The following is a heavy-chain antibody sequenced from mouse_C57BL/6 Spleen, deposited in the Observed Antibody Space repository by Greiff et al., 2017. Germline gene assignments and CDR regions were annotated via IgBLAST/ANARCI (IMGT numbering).Heavy chain of an antibody. CDR2: IYPGSGNT. CDR1: GYTFTDYY. V-gene: IGHV1-76*01. J-gene: IGHJ4*01. Sequence: VQLQESGAELVRPGASVKLSCKASGYTFTDYYINWVKQRPGQGLEWIARIYPGSGNTYYNEKFKGKATLTAEKSSSTAYMQLSSLTSEDSAVYFCARELRYYAMDYWGQGTSVTVSS. D-gene: IGHD1-1*01. CDR3: ARELRYYAMDY.